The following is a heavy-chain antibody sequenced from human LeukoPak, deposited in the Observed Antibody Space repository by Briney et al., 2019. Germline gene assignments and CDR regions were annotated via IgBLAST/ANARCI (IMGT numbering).Heavy chain of an antibody. Sequence: GESLQISCKGSGFRFTTYWIGWVRPVPGKGLEWMGIIYPGDSDTRYSPSFQGQVIISADKSISTAYVQWSSLKASDTAMYYCARQSVTVAGPPFDYWGQGTLVTVSS. CDR3: ARQSVTVAGPPFDY. CDR2: IYPGDSDT. V-gene: IGHV5-51*01. J-gene: IGHJ4*02. D-gene: IGHD6-19*01. CDR1: GFRFTTYW.